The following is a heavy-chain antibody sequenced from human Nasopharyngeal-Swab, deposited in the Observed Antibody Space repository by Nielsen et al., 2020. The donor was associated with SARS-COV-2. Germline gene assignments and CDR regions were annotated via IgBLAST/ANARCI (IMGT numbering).Heavy chain of an antibody. V-gene: IGHV3-23*01. J-gene: IGHJ2*01. CDR1: GFTFSSYA. D-gene: IGHD3-3*01. CDR3: AKEFGYYDFWSGYYISTWYFDL. CDR2: ISGSGGST. Sequence: GESLTISCAASGFTFSSYAMSWVRQAPGKGLEWVSAISGSGGSTYYADSVKGRFTISRDNSKNTLYLQMNSLRAEDTAVYYCAKEFGYYDFWSGYYISTWYFDLWGRGTLVTVSS.